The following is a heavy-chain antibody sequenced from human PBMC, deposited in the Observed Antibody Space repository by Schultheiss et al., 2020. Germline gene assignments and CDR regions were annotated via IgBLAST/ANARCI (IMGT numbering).Heavy chain of an antibody. J-gene: IGHJ6*02. Sequence: SETLSLTCAVSGGSISSSSYYWGWIRQPPGKGLEWIGSIYYSGSTYYNPSLKSRVTISVDTSKNQFSLKLSSVTAADTAVYYCARDLTPVDYGDYGYPNYGMDVWGQGTTVTVSS. V-gene: IGHV4-39*02. D-gene: IGHD4-17*01. CDR3: ARDLTPVDYGDYGYPNYGMDV. CDR1: GGSISSSSYY. CDR2: IYYSGST.